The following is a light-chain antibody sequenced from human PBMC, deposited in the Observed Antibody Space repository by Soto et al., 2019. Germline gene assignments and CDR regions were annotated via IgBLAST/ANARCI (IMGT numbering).Light chain of an antibody. CDR1: QDISNH. J-gene: IGKJ5*01. Sequence: DPQLTQSPSSLSAFVGDRVTITCQASQDISNHLNWYQQKPGKAPKLLIYDASNLETGVPSRFSGSGSGTDFTFTISSLLPEHIATYYCQQFDNLPITFGQGTRLEIK. CDR3: QQFDNLPIT. CDR2: DAS. V-gene: IGKV1-33*01.